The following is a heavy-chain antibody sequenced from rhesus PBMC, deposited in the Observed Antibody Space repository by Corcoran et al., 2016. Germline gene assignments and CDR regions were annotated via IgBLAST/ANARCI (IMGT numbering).Heavy chain of an antibody. CDR1: GGSISSSNW. D-gene: IGHD3-9*01. Sequence: QVQLQESGPGLVKPSETLSLTCAVSGGSISSSNWWSWIRQPPGKGLEWIGYISGSSGSTYYNPSLKSRVTISTDTSKNRFSLKLSSVTAADTAVYYCARASYEDDYGYYYTDFDYWGQGVLVTVSS. CDR3: ARASYEDDYGYYYTDFDY. J-gene: IGHJ4*01. V-gene: IGHV4-65*01. CDR2: ISGSSGST.